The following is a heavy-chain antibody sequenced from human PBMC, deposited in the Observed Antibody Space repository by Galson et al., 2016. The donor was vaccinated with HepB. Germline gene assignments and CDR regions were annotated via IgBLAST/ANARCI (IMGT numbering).Heavy chain of an antibody. J-gene: IGHJ4*02. V-gene: IGHV5-10-1*01. CDR1: GYSFSSYW. Sequence: SGAEVKKPGESLRISCQGSGYSFSSYWISWVRRMPGKGLEWMGRIDPSDSYTNYSPSFKGHVTISSDKSISPAYLQWSSLKASDTAMYYCARQREYSYGDVDYWGQGTLVTVSS. CDR2: IDPSDSYT. D-gene: IGHD5-18*01. CDR3: ARQREYSYGDVDY.